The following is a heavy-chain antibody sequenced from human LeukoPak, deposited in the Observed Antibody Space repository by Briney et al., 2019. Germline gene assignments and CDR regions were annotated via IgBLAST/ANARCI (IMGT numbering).Heavy chain of an antibody. D-gene: IGHD5-18*01. CDR3: ARGPLLRDTAMAYDAFDI. CDR2: IYYSGST. J-gene: IGHJ3*02. Sequence: SETLSLTCTVSGYSISSGYYWGWIRQPPGKGLEWIGYIYYSGSTYYNPSLKSRATISVDTSKNQFSLKLSSVTAADTAVYYCARGPLLRDTAMAYDAFDIWGQGTMVTVSS. V-gene: IGHV4-30-4*08. CDR1: GYSISSGYY.